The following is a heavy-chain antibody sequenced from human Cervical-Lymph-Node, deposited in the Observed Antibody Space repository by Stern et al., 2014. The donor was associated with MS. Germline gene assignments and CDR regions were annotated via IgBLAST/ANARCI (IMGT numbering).Heavy chain of an antibody. CDR2: IHTVGTT. J-gene: IGHJ4*02. CDR3: AREIAGRRFED. Sequence: EVQLEESGGGLVQPGGSLRLSCEASGFPVGASYMNWVRQPPGKGLEWVSRIHTVGTTHYADSVKGRFTISRANAKNALYLQMDRLTVEDTAVYYCAREIAGRRFEDWGRGTLVAVSP. V-gene: IGHV3-66*01. CDR1: GFPVGASY. D-gene: IGHD6-6*01.